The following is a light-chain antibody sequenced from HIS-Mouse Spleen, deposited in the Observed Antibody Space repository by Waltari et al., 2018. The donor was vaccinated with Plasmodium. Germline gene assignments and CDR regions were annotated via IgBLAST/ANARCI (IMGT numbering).Light chain of an antibody. CDR2: SSH. J-gene: IGLJ2*01. CDR1: SSNIGSNT. CDR3: AAWDDSLNGVV. Sequence: QSVLTQPPSASGTPGQRVTISCSGSSSNIGSNTVNWYQQLPGTAPKLLIYSSHRRPSGVPDRVYGSRSGTSASLAISGLQSEDEADYYCAAWDDSLNGVVFGGGTKLTVL. V-gene: IGLV1-44*01.